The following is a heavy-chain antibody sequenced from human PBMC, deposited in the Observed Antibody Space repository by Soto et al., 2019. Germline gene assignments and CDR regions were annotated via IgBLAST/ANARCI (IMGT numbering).Heavy chain of an antibody. CDR3: AKDQLAVAGLNWFDP. D-gene: IGHD6-19*01. CDR2: ISSSSSYI. V-gene: IGHV3-21*04. CDR1: GFTFSSYS. Sequence: GGSLRLSCAASGFTFSSYSMNWVRQAPGKGLEWVSSISSSSSYIYYADSVKGRFTISRDNSKNTLYLQMNSLRAEDTAVYYCAKDQLAVAGLNWFDPWGQGTLVTVSS. J-gene: IGHJ5*02.